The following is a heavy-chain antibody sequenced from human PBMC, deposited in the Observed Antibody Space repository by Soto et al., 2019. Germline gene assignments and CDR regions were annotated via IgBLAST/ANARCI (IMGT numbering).Heavy chain of an antibody. J-gene: IGHJ4*02. D-gene: IGHD6-13*01. V-gene: IGHV4-61*01. CDR1: GGSVSGGSYC. CDR2: IYYSGST. CDR3: AKVDSSSSWAFLGY. Sequence: SETLSLTCTVSGGSVSGGSYCWTWIRQPPGKGLEWIGYIYYSGSTNYNPSLKSRITISVDTSNNQFSLKLSSVTAADTAVYYCAKVDSSSSWAFLGYWGQATLVTVSS.